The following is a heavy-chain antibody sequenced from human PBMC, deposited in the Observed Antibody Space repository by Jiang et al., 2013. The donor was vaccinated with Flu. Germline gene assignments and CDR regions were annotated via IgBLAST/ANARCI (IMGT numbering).Heavy chain of an antibody. CDR3: ATYYYDSSGYGAPFDY. D-gene: IGHD3-22*01. CDR1: GGSISSSSYY. Sequence: SLTCTVSGGSISSSSYYWGWIRQPPGKGLEWIGSIYYSGSTYYNPSLKSRVTISVDTSKNQFSLKLSSVTAADTAVYYCATYYYDSSGYGAPFDYWGQGTLVTVSS. V-gene: IGHV4-39*01. J-gene: IGHJ4*02. CDR2: IYYSGST.